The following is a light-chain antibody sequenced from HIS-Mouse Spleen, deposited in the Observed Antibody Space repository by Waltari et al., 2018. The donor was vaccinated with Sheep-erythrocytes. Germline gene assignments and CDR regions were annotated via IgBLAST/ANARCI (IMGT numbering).Light chain of an antibody. V-gene: IGLV2-11*01. CDR2: DVS. CDR1: TSDVGGYNY. CDR3: CSYAGSYNHV. J-gene: IGLJ1*01. Sequence: QSALTHPRSVSGSPGLSVTISCTGTTSDVGGYNYVSLYQPHPGKDPTLKIYDVSKRPSGVPDRFSGSKSSNTASLTISGLQAEDEADYYCCSYAGSYNHVFATGTKVTVL.